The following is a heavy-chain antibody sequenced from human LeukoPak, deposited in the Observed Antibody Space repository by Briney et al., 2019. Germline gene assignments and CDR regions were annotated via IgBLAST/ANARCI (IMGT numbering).Heavy chain of an antibody. Sequence: PGGSLRLSCAASGFTFSSYAMSWVRQAPGKGLEWVSAIRDSGSSTHYADSVKGRFTISRDNSKNTLYLQMNSLRAEDTAVYYCARDPGGIAAAGTFDYWGQGTLVTVSS. CDR2: IRDSGSST. CDR1: GFTFSSYA. V-gene: IGHV3-23*01. CDR3: ARDPGGIAAAGTFDY. D-gene: IGHD6-13*01. J-gene: IGHJ4*02.